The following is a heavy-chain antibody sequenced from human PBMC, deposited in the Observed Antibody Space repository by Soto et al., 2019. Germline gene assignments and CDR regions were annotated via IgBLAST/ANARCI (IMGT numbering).Heavy chain of an antibody. CDR2: INAHNGNT. V-gene: IGHV1-18*01. D-gene: IGHD1-1*01. Sequence: QVHLVQSGAEVKKPGASVKVSCKGSGYGFTTYGITWVRQAPGQGLEWMAWINAHNGNTNYAQKLQGRVTVTRDTSTSTAYMELRSLRSDDTGVYYCARGRYGDYWGQGALVTVSS. CDR3: ARGRYGDY. CDR1: GYGFTTYG. J-gene: IGHJ4*02.